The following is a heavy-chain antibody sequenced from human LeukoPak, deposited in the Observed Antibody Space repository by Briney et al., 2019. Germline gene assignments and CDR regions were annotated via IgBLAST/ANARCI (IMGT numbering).Heavy chain of an antibody. CDR2: IIPIFGTA. Sequence: ASVKVSCKASGGTFSSYAISWVRQAPGQGLEWMGGIIPIFGTANYAQKFQGRVTITADESTSTAYMELSSLRSEDTAVYYCARPGIAAAAYSDPFDYWGQGTLVTVSS. CDR1: GGTFSSYA. V-gene: IGHV1-69*13. J-gene: IGHJ4*02. D-gene: IGHD6-13*01. CDR3: ARPGIAAAAYSDPFDY.